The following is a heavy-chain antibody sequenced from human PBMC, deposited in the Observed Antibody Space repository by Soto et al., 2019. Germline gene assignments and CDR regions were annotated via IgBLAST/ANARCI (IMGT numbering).Heavy chain of an antibody. V-gene: IGHV1-69*01. Sequence: QVHLEQSGAEVKKPGTSVKVSCKASGGSFSTNEIDWVRQAPGQGLEWMGRIFPNVGTADYAQKFQGRLTIIADESTATVFMELSRLSSADTAVYFCARPRYSSRWGTFDSWGQGTQVDVSS. CDR3: ARPRYSSRWGTFDS. CDR1: GGSFSTNE. D-gene: IGHD6-19*01. J-gene: IGHJ4*02. CDR2: IFPNVGTA.